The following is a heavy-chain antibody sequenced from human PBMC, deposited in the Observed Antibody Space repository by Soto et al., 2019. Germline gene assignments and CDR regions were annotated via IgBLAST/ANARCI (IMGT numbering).Heavy chain of an antibody. CDR2: ISSSSSYI. D-gene: IGHD6-19*01. V-gene: IGHV3-21*01. CDR3: ARQEQWLSLDV. Sequence: EVQLVESGGGLVKPGGPWGLPGAASGFTFSTISMTWVRPAPGKGLEWVSSISSSSSYIYYADSVKGRFTISRDNAKNSLYLQMNSLRAEDTAVYYCARQEQWLSLDVWGQGTTVTVSS. CDR1: GFTFSTIS. J-gene: IGHJ6*02.